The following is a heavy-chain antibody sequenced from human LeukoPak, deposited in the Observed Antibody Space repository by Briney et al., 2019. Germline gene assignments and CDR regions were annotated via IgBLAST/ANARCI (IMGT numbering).Heavy chain of an antibody. V-gene: IGHV1-69*05. D-gene: IGHD5-12*01. CDR1: GGTFSSYA. J-gene: IGHJ4*02. CDR2: IIPIFGTA. Sequence: SVKASCKASGGTFSSYAISWVRQAPGQGLEWMGGIIPIFGTANYAQKFQGRVTITTDESTSTAYMELSSLRSEDTAVYYCARARGGEATAFDYWGQGTLVTVSS. CDR3: ARARGGEATAFDY.